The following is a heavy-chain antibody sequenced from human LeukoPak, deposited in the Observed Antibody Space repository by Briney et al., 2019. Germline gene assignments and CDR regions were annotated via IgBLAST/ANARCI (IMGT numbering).Heavy chain of an antibody. CDR3: ARHTRDRTYGDYDY. J-gene: IGHJ4*02. CDR2: ISPSGYT. Sequence: SETLSPTCIVSGGSISSSYWGWLRQPPGKGLEWIGYISPSGYTNYNPSLKSRVTISADTSKSQFSLRLTSVTAADTAVYYCARHTRDRTYGDYDYWGQGTLVTVSS. D-gene: IGHD4-17*01. CDR1: GGSISSSY. V-gene: IGHV4-59*08.